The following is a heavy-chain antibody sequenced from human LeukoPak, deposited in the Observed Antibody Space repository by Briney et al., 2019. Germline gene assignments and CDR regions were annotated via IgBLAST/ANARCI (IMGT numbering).Heavy chain of an antibody. CDR2: INHDGSST. CDR3: VRDWGYDSSGYWQKYFDT. J-gene: IGHJ4*02. D-gene: IGHD3-22*01. V-gene: IGHV3-74*01. CDR1: GFTFTTYG. Sequence: PGGTLRLSCSASGFTFTTYGMNWVRQAPGKGLVWVSRINHDGSSTNYADSVKGRFTISRDNAKNTLYLQMNSLRAEDTAVYYCVRDWGYDSSGYWQKYFDTWGQGTLVTVSS.